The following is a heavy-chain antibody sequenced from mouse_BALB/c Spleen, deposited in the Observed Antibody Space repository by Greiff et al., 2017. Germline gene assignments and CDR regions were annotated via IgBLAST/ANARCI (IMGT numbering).Heavy chain of an antibody. J-gene: IGHJ3*01. V-gene: IGHV5-12-1*01. CDR3: ARDGSSWGFAY. Sequence: EVKLMESGGGLVKPGGSLKLSCAASGFAFSSYDMSWVRQTPEKRLEWVAYISSGGGSTYYPDTVKGRFTISRDNAKNTLYLQMSSLKSEDTAMYYCARDGSSWGFAYWGQGTLVTVSA. CDR2: ISSGGGST. CDR1: GFAFSSYD. D-gene: IGHD1-1*01.